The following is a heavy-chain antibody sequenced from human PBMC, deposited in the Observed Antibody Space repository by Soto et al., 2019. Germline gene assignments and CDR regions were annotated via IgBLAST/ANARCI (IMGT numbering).Heavy chain of an antibody. D-gene: IGHD6-13*01. V-gene: IGHV3-15*01. CDR3: TTDPIAAENY. CDR2: IKSKTDGGTT. Sequence: LSLTCAASGFTFSNAWMSWVRQAPGKGLEWVGRIKSKTDGGTTDYAAPVKGRFTISRDDSKNTLYLQMNSLKTEDTAVYYCTTDPIAAENYWGQGTLVTVSS. CDR1: GFTFSNAW. J-gene: IGHJ4*02.